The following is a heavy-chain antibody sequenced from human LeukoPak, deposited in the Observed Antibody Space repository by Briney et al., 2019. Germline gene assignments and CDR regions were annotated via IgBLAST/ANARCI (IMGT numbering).Heavy chain of an antibody. Sequence: GGSLRLPCAASVFTFSSYWMHWVREAPGKGLVWVSRINGDGSSTAYADSVKGRFTISRHNAKNTLYLQMNSLTAEDTAVYYCARGPPWYFDLWGRGTLVTVSS. CDR2: INGDGSST. J-gene: IGHJ2*01. V-gene: IGHV3-74*01. CDR3: ARGPPWYFDL. D-gene: IGHD6-25*01. CDR1: VFTFSSYW.